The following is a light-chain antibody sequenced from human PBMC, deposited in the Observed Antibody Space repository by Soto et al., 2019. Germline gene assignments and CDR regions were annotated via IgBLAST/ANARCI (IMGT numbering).Light chain of an antibody. CDR2: GAS. V-gene: IGKV3-15*01. CDR3: QQYNNWPCT. CDR1: QSVSNN. J-gene: IGKJ2*02. Sequence: ETVLTQSPATLSVSPGERATLSCRAGQSVSNNLAWYQQKPGQSPRLLIYGASTRATGIPARFSGSGSGTEFTLTISSLQSEEFAIYYCQQYNNWPCTFGQGTKLEIK.